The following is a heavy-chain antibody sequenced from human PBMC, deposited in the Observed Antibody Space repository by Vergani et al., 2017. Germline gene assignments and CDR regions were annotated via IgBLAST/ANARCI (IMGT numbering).Heavy chain of an antibody. D-gene: IGHD3-10*01. Sequence: QVQLQQWGAGLLKPSETLSLTCAVYGGSFSGYYWSWIRQPPGKGLEWIGEINHSGSTNYNPSLKSRVTISVDTSKNQFSLKLSSVTAADTDVYYCARGGRMVRGVINWFDPWGQGTLVTVSS. CDR3: ARGGRMVRGVINWFDP. CDR2: INHSGST. J-gene: IGHJ5*02. V-gene: IGHV4-34*01. CDR1: GGSFSGYY.